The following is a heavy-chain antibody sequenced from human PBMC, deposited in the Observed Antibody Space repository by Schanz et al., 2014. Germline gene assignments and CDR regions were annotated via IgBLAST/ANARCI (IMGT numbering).Heavy chain of an antibody. CDR1: GYIFTDYY. CDR2: INPNSGGT. Sequence: QGQLVESGGEVKKPGASVKVSCKASGYIFTDYYMHWVRQAPGQGLEWMGRINPNSGGTNYAQKFQGRVTMTRDTSISTAYMEMSRLISDDTAVYYCAREGTGAVRGYFDYWGQGALVTVSS. V-gene: IGHV1-2*06. D-gene: IGHD6-13*01. CDR3: AREGTGAVRGYFDY. J-gene: IGHJ4*02.